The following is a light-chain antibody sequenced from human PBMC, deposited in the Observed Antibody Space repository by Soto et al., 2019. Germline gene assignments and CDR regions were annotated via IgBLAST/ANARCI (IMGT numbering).Light chain of an antibody. J-gene: IGLJ2*01. Sequence: QSALTQPASVSGSPGQSITISCTGTSSDVGGYDYVCWYQQHPGKVPKLLIYDVRNRPSGVSNRFSGSKSGYTASLTISDLRAEDEADYYCSSYSSSSTLVFGGGTKLTVL. V-gene: IGLV2-14*01. CDR3: SSYSSSSTLV. CDR2: DVR. CDR1: SSDVGGYDY.